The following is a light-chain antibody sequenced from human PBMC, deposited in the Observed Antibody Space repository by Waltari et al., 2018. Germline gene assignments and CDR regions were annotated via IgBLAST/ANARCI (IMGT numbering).Light chain of an antibody. CDR3: QQYNDWPYT. CDR1: QSISTM. J-gene: IGKJ2*01. V-gene: IGKV3-15*01. Sequence: EIVMTQSPATLAVSPGERATLSCRASQSISTMLAWYQQKPGQAPRFLIYGASTRAPGIPARFSGSGSGTEYTLTISSLQSEDFAVYYCQQYNDWPYTCGQGTKLEIK. CDR2: GAS.